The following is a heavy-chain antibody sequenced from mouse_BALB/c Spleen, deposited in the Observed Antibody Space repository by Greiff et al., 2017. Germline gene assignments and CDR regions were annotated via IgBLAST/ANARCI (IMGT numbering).Heavy chain of an antibody. CDR2: ISSGGSYT. D-gene: IGHD2-1*01. CDR1: GFTFSSYG. J-gene: IGHJ3*01. Sequence: EVMLVESGGDLVKPGGSLKLSCAASGFTFSSYGMSWVRQTPDKRLEWVATISSGGSYTYYPDSVKGRFTISRDNAKNTLYLQMSSLKSEDTAMYYCARQDGNYGGFAYWGQGTLVTVSA. CDR3: ARQDGNYGGFAY. V-gene: IGHV5-6*01.